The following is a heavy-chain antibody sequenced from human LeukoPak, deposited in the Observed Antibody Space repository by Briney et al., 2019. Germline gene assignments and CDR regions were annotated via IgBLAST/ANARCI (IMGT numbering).Heavy chain of an antibody. CDR2: IYTSGST. CDR3: ARAGLGYCSSTSCSGWFDP. D-gene: IGHD2-2*01. J-gene: IGHJ5*02. CDR1: GGSISSGSYY. Sequence: SETLSLTCTVSGGSISSGSYYWSWIRQPAGKGLEWIGRIYTSGSTNYNPSLKSRVTISVDTSKNQFSLKLSPVTAADTAVYYCARAGLGYCSSTSCSGWFDPWGQGTLVTVSS. V-gene: IGHV4-61*02.